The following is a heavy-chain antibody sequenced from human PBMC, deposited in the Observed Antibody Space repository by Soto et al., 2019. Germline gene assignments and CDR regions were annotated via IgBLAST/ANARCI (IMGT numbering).Heavy chain of an antibody. V-gene: IGHV1-69*13. J-gene: IGHJ5*02. Sequence: SVKVSCKASGGTFSSYAISWVRQAPGQGLEWMGGIIPIFGTANYAQKFQGRVTITADESTSTAYMELSSLRSEDTAVYYCARDPDGITGTSPWGQGTRVTVSS. CDR1: GGTFSSYA. CDR3: ARDPDGITGTSP. D-gene: IGHD1-20*01. CDR2: IIPIFGTA.